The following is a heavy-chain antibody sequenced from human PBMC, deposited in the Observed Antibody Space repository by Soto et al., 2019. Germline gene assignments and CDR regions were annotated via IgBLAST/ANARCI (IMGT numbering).Heavy chain of an antibody. CDR2: INPNSGAT. Sequence: QVQLLQSGAEVKKPGASVKVSCKASGYTFTGYYMHWVRQAPGQGLEWMGWINPNSGATNYAQKFQGWVTMTRATAITTAYMELSRLRSDDTAEYYCARGSPLMVRGKFDYWGQGPLVTVSS. D-gene: IGHD3-10*01. CDR1: GYTFTGYY. CDR3: ARGSPLMVRGKFDY. J-gene: IGHJ4*02. V-gene: IGHV1-2*04.